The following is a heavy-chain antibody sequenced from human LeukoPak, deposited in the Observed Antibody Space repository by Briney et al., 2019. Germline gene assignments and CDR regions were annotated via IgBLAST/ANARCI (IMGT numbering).Heavy chain of an antibody. CDR2: INHSGST. V-gene: IGHV4-34*01. CDR3: ARAKLVVPAAKRGWFDP. Sequence: PSETLSLTCAVYGGSFSGYYWSWIRQPPGKGLEWIGEINHSGSTNYNPSLKSRVTISVDTSKNQFSLKLSSVTAADTAVYYRARAKLVVPAAKRGWFDPWGQGTLVTVSS. CDR1: GGSFSGYY. D-gene: IGHD2-2*01. J-gene: IGHJ5*02.